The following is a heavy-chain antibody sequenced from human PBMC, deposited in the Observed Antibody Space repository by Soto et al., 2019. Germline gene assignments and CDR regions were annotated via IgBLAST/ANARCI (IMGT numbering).Heavy chain of an antibody. CDR1: GYTFASYA. Sequence: QVQLVQSGAEVKKPGASVKVSCKASGYTFASYAISWMRQAPGQGLEWMGWISAYNGNTNYAQKLQGRVTMTTDTSTSTADMELRSLRSDDTAVCYCARDPPPPYYWGQRTLVTVSS. J-gene: IGHJ4*02. CDR3: ARDPPPPYY. V-gene: IGHV1-18*01. CDR2: ISAYNGNT.